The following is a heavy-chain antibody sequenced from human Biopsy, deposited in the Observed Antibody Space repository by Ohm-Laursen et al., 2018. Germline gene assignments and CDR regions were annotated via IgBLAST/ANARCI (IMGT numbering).Heavy chain of an antibody. CDR1: GFTFNNSW. CDR3: AREKSGQSGRYFDY. Sequence: GSLRLSCTASGFTFNNSWMHWVRQVPGKGLVWVSRVNIDGNITNYADSAKGRFTISRDNARNTLYLQMNSLRGEDMAVYYYAREKSGQSGRYFDYWGPGTLVSVSS. D-gene: IGHD5-12*01. V-gene: IGHV3-74*01. J-gene: IGHJ4*02. CDR2: VNIDGNIT.